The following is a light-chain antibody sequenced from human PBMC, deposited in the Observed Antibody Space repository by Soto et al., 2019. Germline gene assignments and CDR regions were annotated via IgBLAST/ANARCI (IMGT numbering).Light chain of an antibody. V-gene: IGKV3-20*01. Sequence: EIVLTQSPGTLSLSPGEGATLSCRASQSVSSSYIAWYQQRPGQAPRLPIYGASNRATGIPDRFSGSGSGTDFTLTISRLEPEDFAVYYCQQYGSSGTFGQGTKVDIK. CDR3: QQYGSSGT. CDR1: QSVSSSY. CDR2: GAS. J-gene: IGKJ1*01.